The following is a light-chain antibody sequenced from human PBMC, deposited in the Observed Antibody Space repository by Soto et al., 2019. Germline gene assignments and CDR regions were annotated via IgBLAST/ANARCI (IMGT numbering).Light chain of an antibody. CDR2: DVT. J-gene: IGLJ3*02. CDR3: AVWDESMTGWV. V-gene: IGLV2-11*01. Sequence: QSALTQPRSVSGSPGQSVTISCTGTSSDVGGYNYVSWYQRHPGKAPKLIISDVTKRPSGVPDRFSGSKSGNTASLTISGLRSEDEAHYYCAVWDESMTGWVFGGGTQLTVL. CDR1: SSDVGGYNY.